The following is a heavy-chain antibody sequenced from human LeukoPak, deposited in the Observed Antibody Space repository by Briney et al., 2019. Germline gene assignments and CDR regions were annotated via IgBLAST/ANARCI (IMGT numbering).Heavy chain of an antibody. D-gene: IGHD6-19*01. V-gene: IGHV3-23*01. J-gene: IGHJ4*02. Sequence: PGGSLRLSCAASGFTFSIYAMSWVRQAPGKGLEWVSAISGSGGSTYYADSVKGRFTISRDNSKNTLYLQMNSLRVEDTAGYYCASNAGWYSSGAADYWGQGTLVTVSS. CDR3: ASNAGWYSSGAADY. CDR1: GFTFSIYA. CDR2: ISGSGGST.